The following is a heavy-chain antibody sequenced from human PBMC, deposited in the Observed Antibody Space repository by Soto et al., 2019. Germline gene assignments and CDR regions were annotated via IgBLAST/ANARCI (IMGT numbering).Heavy chain of an antibody. V-gene: IGHV1-18*04. CDR3: ARDRVAGIWGDAFAS. CDR2: INPYNANV. Sequence: QVQLVQSGAEVKKPGASVKVSCKTSGYTFTNHGINWVRQAPGQGLEWMGWINPYNANVNYAQKLQGRVTMTTDTPTSTAYMDLRSLESDDTAVYYCARDRVAGIWGDAFASWGQGTMVTVSS. J-gene: IGHJ3*02. D-gene: IGHD3-16*01. CDR1: GYTFTNHG.